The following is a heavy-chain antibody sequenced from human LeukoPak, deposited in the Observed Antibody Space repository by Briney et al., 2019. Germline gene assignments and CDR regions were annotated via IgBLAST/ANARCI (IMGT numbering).Heavy chain of an antibody. CDR2: IHYSGAT. CDR1: GDSISGYF. D-gene: IGHD3-22*01. J-gene: IGHJ4*02. CDR3: ARAPAYDSSGYYIDY. Sequence: KPSETLSLTCTVSGDSISGYFWSWIRQTPGKGLEWIGYIHYSGATNYNPSLKSRVTMSVDTSKDQFSLKLSSVTAADTAVYYCARAPAYDSSGYYIDYWGQGTLVTVSS. V-gene: IGHV4-59*01.